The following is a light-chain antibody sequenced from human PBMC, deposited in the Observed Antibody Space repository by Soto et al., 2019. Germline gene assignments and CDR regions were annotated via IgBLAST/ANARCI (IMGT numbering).Light chain of an antibody. CDR3: QHYSTSAPWT. CDR2: RGS. V-gene: IGKV3-20*01. Sequence: EVVLTQSPGTLSLSPGERATLSCRASQNIRGNEFAWYQQKPGQAPRLLFYRGSSRATGIPDRVSGRGSGRDFTLTISRQEQEDVAEYYCQHYSTSAPWTFGQGTKVDIK. J-gene: IGKJ1*01. CDR1: QNIRGNE.